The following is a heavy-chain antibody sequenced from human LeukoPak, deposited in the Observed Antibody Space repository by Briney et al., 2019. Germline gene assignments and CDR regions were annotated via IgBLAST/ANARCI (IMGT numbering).Heavy chain of an antibody. CDR2: MYHSGST. CDR1: GYSINSAYY. Sequence: SETLSLTCTVSGYSINSAYYWGWIRQPPGKGLELIGSMYHSGSTYYNPSLQSRVTISVDTSKNQFSLKLSSVTAADTAVYYCASSPTDTAMFAFDIWGQGTMVTVSS. V-gene: IGHV4-38-2*02. D-gene: IGHD5-18*01. CDR3: ASSPTDTAMFAFDI. J-gene: IGHJ3*02.